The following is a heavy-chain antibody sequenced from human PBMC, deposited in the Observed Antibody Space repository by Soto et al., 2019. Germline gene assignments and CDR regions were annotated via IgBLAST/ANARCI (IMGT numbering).Heavy chain of an antibody. Sequence: QVQLMESGGGVVQPGRSLRLSCAASGFTFSSYAMHWVRQAPGKGLEWVAVISYDGSNKYYADSVKGRFTISRDNSKNTLYLQMNSLRAEDTAVYYCARDVEAPYGNRIYYYYGMDVWGQGTTVTVSS. D-gene: IGHD3-10*01. V-gene: IGHV3-30-3*01. J-gene: IGHJ6*02. CDR2: ISYDGSNK. CDR3: ARDVEAPYGNRIYYYYGMDV. CDR1: GFTFSSYA.